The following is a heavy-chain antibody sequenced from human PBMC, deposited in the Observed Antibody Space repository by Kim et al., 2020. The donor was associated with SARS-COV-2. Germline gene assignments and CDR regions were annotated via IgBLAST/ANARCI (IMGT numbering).Heavy chain of an antibody. D-gene: IGHD2-15*01. Sequence: GGSLRLSCAASGYTFTNYAMTWVRQAPGMGLEWVAAVSASGLRTYYADSLRGRLTISKDNSKNTVILQMNSLRPEDSAIYYCAKGQSGKGQERYSDYWG. V-gene: IGHV3-23*01. CDR1: GYTFTNYA. CDR2: VSASGLRT. CDR3: AKGQSGKGQERYSDY. J-gene: IGHJ4*01.